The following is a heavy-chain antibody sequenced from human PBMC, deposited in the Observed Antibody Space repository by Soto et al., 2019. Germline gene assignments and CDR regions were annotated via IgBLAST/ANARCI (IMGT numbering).Heavy chain of an antibody. CDR2: VSGSGTMT. D-gene: IGHD2-21*01. Sequence: EVQLLESGGGLVQPGGSLRLSCAASGFTFTSHAMSWVRQAPGKGLEWVSGVSGSGTMTYYADSVKGRFTISRDNSRNTLYVQMDSLRAEDTALYYCAKREGDGYSLAEFFQHWGQGTLVTVSS. J-gene: IGHJ1*01. CDR3: AKREGDGYSLAEFFQH. V-gene: IGHV3-23*01. CDR1: GFTFTSHA.